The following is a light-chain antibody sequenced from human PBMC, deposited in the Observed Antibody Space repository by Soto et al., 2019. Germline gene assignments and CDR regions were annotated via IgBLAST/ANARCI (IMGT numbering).Light chain of an antibody. Sequence: EIVLTQSPGTLSLSPGERATLSCRASQSVSSSYLAWYQQKPGQAPRLLIYDASSRATGIPDRFSGSGSGTDFTLTISRLEPEDFAMFYCHQYGSSLWTFGQGTKVEIK. CDR1: QSVSSSY. CDR2: DAS. V-gene: IGKV3-20*01. J-gene: IGKJ1*01. CDR3: HQYGSSLWT.